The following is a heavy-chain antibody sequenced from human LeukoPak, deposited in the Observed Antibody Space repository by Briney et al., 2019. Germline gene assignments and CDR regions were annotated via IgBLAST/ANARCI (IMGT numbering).Heavy chain of an antibody. CDR1: GASINSYY. Sequence: SETLSLTCTVTGASINSYYCSWIRQPAGKGLDWIGRIYSIGTTDYNPSLKSRVTMSVDTSKNQFSLKLTSVIAADTAVYYCARYSSSWTDAFDIWGQGTMVTVSS. D-gene: IGHD6-13*01. CDR3: ARYSSSWTDAFDI. J-gene: IGHJ3*02. V-gene: IGHV4-4*07. CDR2: IYSIGTT.